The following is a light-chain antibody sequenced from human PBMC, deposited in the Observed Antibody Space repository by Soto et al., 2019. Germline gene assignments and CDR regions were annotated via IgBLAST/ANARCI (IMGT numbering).Light chain of an antibody. CDR1: QGISNS. J-gene: IGKJ4*01. CDR2: APS. V-gene: IGKV1D-12*01. Sequence: IQMTQAPSVMSASGGDRVTINCRARQGISNSLAWYQQHPGKAPDLLIYAPSSLQSVVPSRFSGSGSGTDFTLTISSLQPEEFATYYCQQAKSFPTTFGGGTKVEIK. CDR3: QQAKSFPTT.